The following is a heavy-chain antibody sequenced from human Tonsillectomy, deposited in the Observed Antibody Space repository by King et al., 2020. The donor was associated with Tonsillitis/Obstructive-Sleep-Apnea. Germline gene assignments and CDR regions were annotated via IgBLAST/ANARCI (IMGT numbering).Heavy chain of an antibody. CDR3: ARHDGPYCGGDCYFGTLY. CDR2: IYYSGST. J-gene: IGHJ4*02. Sequence: QLQESGPGLVKPSETLSLTCTVSGGSIRSSSNYWGWIRQPPGKGLEWIGSIYYSGSTYYRPSLKSRVTISVDTSKNQFSLKLSSVTAADTAVYYCARHDGPYCGGDCYFGTLYWGQGTLVTVAS. D-gene: IGHD2-21*01. CDR1: GGSIRSSSNY. V-gene: IGHV4-39*01.